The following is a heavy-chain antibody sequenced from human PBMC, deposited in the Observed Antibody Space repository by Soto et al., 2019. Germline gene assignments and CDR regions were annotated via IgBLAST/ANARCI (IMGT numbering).Heavy chain of an antibody. CDR3: ARMGYDFWSGYKTYYMDV. D-gene: IGHD3-3*01. J-gene: IGHJ6*03. Sequence: GASVKVSCKASGYTFTSYDINWVRQATGQGLEWMGWMNPNSGNTGYAQKFQGRVTMTRNTSISTAYMELSSLRSEDTAVYYCARMGYDFWSGYKTYYMDVWGKGTTVT. V-gene: IGHV1-8*01. CDR2: MNPNSGNT. CDR1: GYTFTSYD.